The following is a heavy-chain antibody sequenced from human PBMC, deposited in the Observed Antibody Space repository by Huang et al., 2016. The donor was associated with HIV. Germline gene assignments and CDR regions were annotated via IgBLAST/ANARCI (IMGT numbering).Heavy chain of an antibody. CDR3: ARQWTILEWLLGLDV. CDR1: GGSFTGNY. Sequence: QMQLQQRGAGLLKPSETLSLTCGVSGGSFTGNYLTWIRQAPGKGLEWIGEVKDSGATNDNPSLNGRVTISLDKSNRELSLNLRSVTAADTAVYYCARQWTILEWLLGLDVWGQGTTVIVSS. V-gene: IGHV4-34*02. CDR2: VKDSGAT. J-gene: IGHJ6*02. D-gene: IGHD3-3*01.